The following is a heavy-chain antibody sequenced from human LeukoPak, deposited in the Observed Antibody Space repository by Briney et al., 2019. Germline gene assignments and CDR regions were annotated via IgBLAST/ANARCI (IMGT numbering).Heavy chain of an antibody. D-gene: IGHD6-13*01. CDR1: GFTFSSYS. CDR3: ARDSAAGTGWFDP. V-gene: IGHV3-21*01. Sequence: SGGSLRLSCAASGFTFSSYSMNWVRQAPGKGLEWVSSISSSSSYIYYADSVKGRFTISRDNAKNSLYLQMNSLRAEDTAVYYCARDSAAGTGWFDPWGQGTLVTVSS. J-gene: IGHJ5*02. CDR2: ISSSSSYI.